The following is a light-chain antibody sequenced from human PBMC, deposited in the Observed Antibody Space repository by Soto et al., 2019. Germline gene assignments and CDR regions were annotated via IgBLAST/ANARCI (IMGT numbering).Light chain of an antibody. CDR3: SSYTSSSTNV. J-gene: IGLJ1*01. CDR2: DVS. V-gene: IGLV2-14*01. Sequence: QSVLTQPAYVTGSTGGSITISCTGTSSAVGGYNYVSWYQQHPGKAPKLMIYDVSNRPSGVSNRFSGSKSGNTASLTISGLQAEDEADYYCSSYTSSSTNVFGTGTKVTVL. CDR1: SSAVGGYNY.